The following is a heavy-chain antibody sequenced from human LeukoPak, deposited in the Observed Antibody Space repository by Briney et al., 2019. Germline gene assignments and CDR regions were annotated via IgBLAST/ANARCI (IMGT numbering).Heavy chain of an antibody. Sequence: ASVKVSCKASGGTFSSYAISWVRQAPGQGLEWMGWISAYNGNTNYAQKLQGRVTMTTDTSTSTAYMELRSLRSDDTAVYYCARDHDSSGYYYPAVGYWGQGTLVTVSS. D-gene: IGHD3-22*01. J-gene: IGHJ4*02. V-gene: IGHV1-18*01. CDR2: ISAYNGNT. CDR3: ARDHDSSGYYYPAVGY. CDR1: GGTFSSYA.